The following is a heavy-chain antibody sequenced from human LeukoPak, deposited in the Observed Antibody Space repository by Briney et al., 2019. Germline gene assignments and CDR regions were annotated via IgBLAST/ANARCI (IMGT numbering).Heavy chain of an antibody. CDR3: AKEADSAGWFFDN. CDR2: ISGSGGST. D-gene: IGHD6-19*01. CDR1: GFTFSSYT. J-gene: IGHJ4*02. V-gene: IGHV3-23*01. Sequence: GGSLRPSCAASGFTFSSYTMSWVRQAPGMGLEWVSGISGSGGSTYYSDSVKGRFTFSRDNSKNSLYLQMNNLRVEDTAIYYCAKEADSAGWFFDNWGQGTLVTVSS.